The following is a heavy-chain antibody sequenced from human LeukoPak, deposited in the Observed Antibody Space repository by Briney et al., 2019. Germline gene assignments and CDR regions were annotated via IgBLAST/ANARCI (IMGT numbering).Heavy chain of an antibody. J-gene: IGHJ4*02. Sequence: PGGSLRLSCAASGFTFSSYGMHWVRQAPGKGLEWVAVISYDGSNKYYADSVKGRFTISRDNSKNTLYLQMNSLRAEDTAVYYCAKSGYSYGRTQPFDYWGQGTLVTVSS. CDR3: AKSGYSYGRTQPFDY. V-gene: IGHV3-30*18. D-gene: IGHD5-18*01. CDR2: ISYDGSNK. CDR1: GFTFSSYG.